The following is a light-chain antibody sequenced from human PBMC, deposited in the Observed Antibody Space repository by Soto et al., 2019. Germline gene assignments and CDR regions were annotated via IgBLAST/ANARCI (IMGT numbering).Light chain of an antibody. J-gene: IGLJ3*02. V-gene: IGLV6-57*01. Sequence: NFMLTQPHSVSESPGKTITISCTRSGGSIASNYVQWYQQRPGSSPTTVIYEDNQRPSGVPDRFSGSIDSSSNSASLTISGLKTEDEATYYCQSFDSSDQVFGGGTKVTVL. CDR1: GGSIASNY. CDR3: QSFDSSDQV. CDR2: EDN.